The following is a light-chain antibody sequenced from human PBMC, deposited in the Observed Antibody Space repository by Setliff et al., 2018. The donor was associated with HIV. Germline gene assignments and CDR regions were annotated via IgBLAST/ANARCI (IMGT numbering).Light chain of an antibody. V-gene: IGLV2-14*01. Sequence: QSVLAQPASVSGSPGQSITISCTGTSSDVGGFNYVSWYQHHPGKAPKLMIYEVSNRPSGVSNRFSDSKSGNTASLTISGLQAEDEADYYCTSYSSRSTPYVFGTGTKVTVL. CDR1: SSDVGGFNY. J-gene: IGLJ1*01. CDR3: TSYSSRSTPYV. CDR2: EVS.